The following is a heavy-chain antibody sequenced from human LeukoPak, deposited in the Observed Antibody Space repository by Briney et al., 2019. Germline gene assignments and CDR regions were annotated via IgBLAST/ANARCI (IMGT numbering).Heavy chain of an antibody. J-gene: IGHJ4*02. Sequence: SQTLSLTCAVSGGSISSGGYSWSWIRQPPGKGLEWTGYIYHSGSTYYNPSLKSRVTISVDRSKNQFSLKLSSVTAADTAVYYCARGPLYDYVWGSYRYTLYYFDYWGQGTLVTVSS. CDR3: ARGPLYDYVWGSYRYTLYYFDY. CDR2: IYHSGST. CDR1: GGSISSGGYS. V-gene: IGHV4-30-2*01. D-gene: IGHD3-16*02.